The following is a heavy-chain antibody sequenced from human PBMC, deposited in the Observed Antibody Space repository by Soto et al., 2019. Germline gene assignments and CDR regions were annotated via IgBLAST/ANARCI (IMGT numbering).Heavy chain of an antibody. D-gene: IGHD3-22*01. V-gene: IGHV1-3*01. CDR3: ATPQDYDDCLDS. J-gene: IGHJ4*02. CDR2: INVGNGNT. CDR1: GYTFTSYA. Sequence: ASVKVSCKASGYTFTSYAMHWVRQAPGQRLEWMGWINVGNGNTRYSQKFQGRLTLTRDTPGNTAYLELNSLISEDTAVYYCATPQDYDDCLDSWSQGTLVTVSS.